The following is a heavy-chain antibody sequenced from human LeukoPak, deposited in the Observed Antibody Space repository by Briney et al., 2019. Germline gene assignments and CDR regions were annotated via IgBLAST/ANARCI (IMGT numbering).Heavy chain of an antibody. J-gene: IGHJ3*02. CDR3: ASRLWLAFDI. CDR1: GGSISTGSYY. CDR2: IYTSGST. V-gene: IGHV4-61*02. Sequence: PSGTLSLTCTVSGGSISTGSYYWGWIRQPAGKGLEWIGRIYTSGSTNYNPSLKSRVTISVDTSKNQFSLKLSSVTAADTAVYYCASRLWLAFDIWGQGTMVTVS. D-gene: IGHD5-18*01.